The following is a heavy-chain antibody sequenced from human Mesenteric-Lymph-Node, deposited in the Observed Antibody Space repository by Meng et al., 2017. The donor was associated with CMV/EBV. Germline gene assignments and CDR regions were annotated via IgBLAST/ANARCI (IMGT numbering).Heavy chain of an antibody. D-gene: IGHD6-19*01. CDR2: INHSGST. J-gene: IGHJ4*02. V-gene: IGHV4-34*01. CDR3: ARAPGWTISNKPFDW. CDR1: GGSFSGYY. Sequence: VYGGSFSGYYWNWIRQTPGKGLEWIGEINHSGSTNYNASLKTRVTMSVDTSKNQFSLRLTSVTAADTAVYYCARAPGWTISNKPFDWWGQGTLVTVSS.